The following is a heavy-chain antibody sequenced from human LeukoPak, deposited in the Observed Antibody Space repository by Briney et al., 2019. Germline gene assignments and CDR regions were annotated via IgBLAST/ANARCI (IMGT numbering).Heavy chain of an antibody. V-gene: IGHV3-7*01. Sequence: GGSLRLSCEASGFTFGTFWMSWVRQAPGKGLEWVANINQGARETNYVDSVKGRFTIARDDAKNSLYLQMNSLRAEDTAVYYCARDHSMVRGVITKDHYYYYMDVWGKGTTVTVSS. D-gene: IGHD3-10*01. CDR3: ARDHSMVRGVITKDHYYYYMDV. J-gene: IGHJ6*03. CDR1: GFTFGTFW. CDR2: INQGARET.